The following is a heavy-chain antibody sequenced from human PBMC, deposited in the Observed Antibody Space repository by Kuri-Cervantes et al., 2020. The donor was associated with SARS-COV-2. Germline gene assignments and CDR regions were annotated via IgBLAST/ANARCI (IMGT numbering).Heavy chain of an antibody. V-gene: IGHV4-39*01. Sequence: GSLRLSCAVYGGSISSSSYYWGWIRQPPGKGLEWIGSIYYSGSTYYNPSLKSRVTISVDTSKNQFSLKLSSVTAADTAVYYCARQVETYYYYYGMDVRGQGTTVTVSS. J-gene: IGHJ6*02. CDR1: GGSISSSSYY. CDR3: ARQVETYYYYYGMDV. CDR2: IYYSGST.